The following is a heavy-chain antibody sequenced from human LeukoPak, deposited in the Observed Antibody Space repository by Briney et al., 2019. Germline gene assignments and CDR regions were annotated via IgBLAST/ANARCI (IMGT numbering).Heavy chain of an antibody. CDR1: GFTCSGYW. J-gene: IGHJ3*02. CDR2: IKQDGGEK. Sequence: PGGSLRFSCAAAGFTCSGYWMSWVRQAPGKGLEWGANIKQDGGEKYYVDSVKGRFTISRDSAKNSLFLQMNSLRAEDTAVYYCARDWQWQQLDGDAFDIWGQGTMVTASS. V-gene: IGHV3-7*04. D-gene: IGHD6-13*01. CDR3: ARDWQWQQLDGDAFDI.